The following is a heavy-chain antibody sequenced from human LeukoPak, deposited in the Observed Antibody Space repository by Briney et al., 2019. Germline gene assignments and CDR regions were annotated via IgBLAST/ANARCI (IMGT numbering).Heavy chain of an antibody. CDR2: IYYSGST. D-gene: IGHD6-13*01. V-gene: IGHV4-59*01. CDR3: ARHSSSWPYWYFDV. Sequence: SETLSLTCSVSGGSINSYYWSWIRQPPGKGLEWIGYIYYSGSTNYKPSLKSRVTISVDTSKNQFSLKLSSVTAADTAVYYCARHSSSWPYWYFDVWGRGTLVSVSS. J-gene: IGHJ2*01. CDR1: GGSINSYY.